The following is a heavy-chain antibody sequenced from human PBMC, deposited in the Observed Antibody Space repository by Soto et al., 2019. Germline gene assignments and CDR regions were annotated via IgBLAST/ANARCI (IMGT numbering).Heavy chain of an antibody. CDR2: IYYSGST. V-gene: IGHV4-59*01. D-gene: IGHD3-3*01. CDR3: ARGVPNTYYDFWSGPFDY. Sequence: SETLSLTCTVSGGSIISYYWSWIRQPPWKGLEWIGYIYYSGSTNYNPSLKSRVTISVDTSKNQFSLKLSSVTAADTAVYYCARGVPNTYYDFWSGPFDYWGQGTLVTVSS. J-gene: IGHJ4*02. CDR1: GGSIISYY.